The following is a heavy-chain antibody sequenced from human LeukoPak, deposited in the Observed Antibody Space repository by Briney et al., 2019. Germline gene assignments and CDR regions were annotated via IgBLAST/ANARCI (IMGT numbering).Heavy chain of an antibody. CDR1: GGSISSASYF. D-gene: IGHD3-22*01. Sequence: SETLSLTCTVSGGSISSASYFWGRIRQPPGQGLAWVGTIYYSGSTNYNVSLKRRVTMSGDPSRSQFSLRLSSVNAADTAVYYGAKAGAQFSVSSVLDAFDFWGRGTMVTVSS. CDR3: AKAGAQFSVSSVLDAFDF. CDR2: IYYSGST. V-gene: IGHV4-39*01. J-gene: IGHJ3*01.